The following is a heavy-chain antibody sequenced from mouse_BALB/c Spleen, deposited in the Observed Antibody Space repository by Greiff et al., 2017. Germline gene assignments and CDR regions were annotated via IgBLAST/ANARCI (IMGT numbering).Heavy chain of an antibody. CDR1: GFTFRSFG. CDR2: ISSGSSTI. V-gene: IGHV5-17*02. CDR3: ARAGGNYGGYYAMDD. D-gene: IGHD2-1*01. J-gene: IGHJ4*01. Sequence: EVKLVESGGGLVQPGGSRKLSCAASGFTFRSFGLHWVRQAPEKGLEWVAYISSGSSTIYYADTVKGRFTISRDNPKNTLFLQMTSLRSEDTDMYYCARAGGNYGGYYAMDDWGQGTSGTGSA.